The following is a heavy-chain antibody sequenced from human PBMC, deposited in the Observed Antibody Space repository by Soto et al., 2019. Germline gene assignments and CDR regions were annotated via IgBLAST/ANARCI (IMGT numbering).Heavy chain of an antibody. CDR2: VSIGGST. J-gene: IGHJ4*02. CDR3: ARDVVYDSSGYYNDY. Sequence: SLRLSCAASGFTFSSYAMGWVRQGPGKGLEWVAVVSIGGSTHYADSVRGRFTISRDNSKNTLYLQMNSLRAEDTAVYYCARDVVYDSSGYYNDYWGQGTLVTVSS. V-gene: IGHV3-23*01. D-gene: IGHD3-22*01. CDR1: GFTFSSYA.